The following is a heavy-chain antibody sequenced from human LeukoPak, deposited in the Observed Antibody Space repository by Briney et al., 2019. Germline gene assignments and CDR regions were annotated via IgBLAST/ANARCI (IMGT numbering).Heavy chain of an antibody. CDR3: ASGRHDFLH. Sequence: GGSLRLSCAASGFTFRNYWMGWVRQAPGKGLEWVANINLDGTEEHYVDSSLKGRFTISRDNAKNSLYLQMTSLRVEDTAVYYCASGRHDFLHWGQGTLVTVSS. CDR2: INLDGTEE. D-gene: IGHD3/OR15-3a*01. CDR1: GFTFRNYW. J-gene: IGHJ4*02. V-gene: IGHV3-7*01.